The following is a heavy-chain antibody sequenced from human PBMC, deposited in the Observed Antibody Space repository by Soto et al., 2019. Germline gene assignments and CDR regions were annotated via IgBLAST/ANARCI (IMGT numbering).Heavy chain of an antibody. Sequence: PSETLSLTCTVSGGSISSYYWSWIRQPPGKGLEWIGYIYYSGSTNYNPSLKSRVTISVDTSKNQFSLKLSSVTAADTAVYYCARVREYSSSYFDYWGQGTLVTVSS. CDR1: GGSISSYY. D-gene: IGHD6-6*01. J-gene: IGHJ4*02. V-gene: IGHV4-59*01. CDR3: ARVREYSSSYFDY. CDR2: IYYSGST.